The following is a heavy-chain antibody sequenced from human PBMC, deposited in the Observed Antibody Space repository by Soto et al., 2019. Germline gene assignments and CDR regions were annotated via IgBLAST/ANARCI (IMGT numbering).Heavy chain of an antibody. CDR2: IHYSGRT. J-gene: IGHJ4*02. CDR1: GGSIRSSGSY. CDR3: ARDTGNYRTSD. D-gene: IGHD1-1*01. V-gene: IGHV4-39*01. Sequence: QLQLQESGPRLVKPSETLSLTCTVSGGSIRSSGSYWGWIRQPPGEGLEWIASIHYSGRTYYNPSLKGQVTISVDTSKNQFSLKLSSVTAADTAVYYCARDTGNYRTSDWGQGSLVTVSS.